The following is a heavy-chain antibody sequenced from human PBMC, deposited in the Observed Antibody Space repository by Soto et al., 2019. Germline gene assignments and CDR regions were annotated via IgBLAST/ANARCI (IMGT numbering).Heavy chain of an antibody. CDR1: GGTFSSYA. J-gene: IGHJ6*02. V-gene: IGHV1-69*13. CDR3: ARAIYSGLYPTQYGMDV. D-gene: IGHD5-12*01. Sequence: SVKVSCKASGGTFSSYAISWVRQAPGQGLEWMGGIIPIFGTANYAQKFQGRVTITADESTSTAYMELSSLRSEDTAVYYCARAIYSGLYPTQYGMDVWGQVTRVTVSS. CDR2: IIPIFGTA.